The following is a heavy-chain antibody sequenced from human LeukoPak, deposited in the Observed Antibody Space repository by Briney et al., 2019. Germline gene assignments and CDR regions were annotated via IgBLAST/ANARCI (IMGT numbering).Heavy chain of an antibody. D-gene: IGHD3-3*01. CDR3: ARDLVGGIWSAAF. CDR1: GFTFTGYY. CDR2: INPNSGET. V-gene: IGHV1-2*06. J-gene: IGHJ4*02. Sequence: ASVKVSCRTSGFTFTGYYVHWVRQAPGQGLEWIGRINPNSGETIFAGRFQGRVTMTRDTSISTAYMELNSLRSDDTAVYYCARDLVGGIWSAAFWGQGSLVTVSS.